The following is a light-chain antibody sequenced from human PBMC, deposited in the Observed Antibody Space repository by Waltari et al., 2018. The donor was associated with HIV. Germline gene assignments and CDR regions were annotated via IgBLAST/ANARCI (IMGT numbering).Light chain of an antibody. CDR1: NIGSKS. CDR3: QVWDSSSEHVV. J-gene: IGLJ2*01. V-gene: IGLV3-21*04. Sequence: SYVLTQPPSVSVAPGKTARITCGGNNIGSKSVHWYQQKPGQAPVLVIYYDSDRPSGLPERFSGSNSGNTATLTISRVEAGDEADYYCQVWDSSSEHVVFGGGTKLTVL. CDR2: YDS.